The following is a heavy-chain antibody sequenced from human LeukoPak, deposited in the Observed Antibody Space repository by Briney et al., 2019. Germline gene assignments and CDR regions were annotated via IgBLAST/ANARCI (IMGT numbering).Heavy chain of an antibody. CDR1: GFIFGDYT. V-gene: IGHV3-49*04. CDR3: ARDSALHYGMDV. D-gene: IGHD3-10*01. CDR2: IRSKAYGGTT. Sequence: GGSLRLSCTASGFIFGDYTMSWVRQPPGKGLEWLGFIRSKAYGGTTEYGASVKGRFTISRDNSKNTLYLQMNSLRAEDTAVYYCARDSALHYGMDVWGQGTTVTVSS. J-gene: IGHJ6*02.